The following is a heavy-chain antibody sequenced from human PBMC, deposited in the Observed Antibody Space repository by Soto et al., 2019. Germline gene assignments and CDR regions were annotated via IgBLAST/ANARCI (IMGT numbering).Heavy chain of an antibody. CDR3: ARRIAAADKGIDAFDI. D-gene: IGHD6-13*01. CDR1: GYTFTGYY. V-gene: IGHV1-2*04. CDR2: INPNSGGT. Sequence: ASVKVSCKASGYTFTGYYMHCVRQAPGQGLEWMGWINPNSGGTNYAQKFQGWVTMTRDTSISTAYMELSRLRSDDTAVYYCARRIAAADKGIDAFDIWGQGTMVTVSS. J-gene: IGHJ3*02.